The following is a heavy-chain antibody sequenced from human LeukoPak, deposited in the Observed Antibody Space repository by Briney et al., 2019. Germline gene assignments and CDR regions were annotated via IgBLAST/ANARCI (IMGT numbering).Heavy chain of an antibody. J-gene: IGHJ4*02. Sequence: ASVKVSCKASGYTFTSYGISWVRQAPGQGLEWMGWISAYNGNTNYAQKLQGRVTMTTDTSTSTAYMELRSLRSDDTAVYYCARDRGRAIAVAGTSDYWGQGTLVTASS. CDR3: ARDRGRAIAVAGTSDY. V-gene: IGHV1-18*01. CDR1: GYTFTSYG. D-gene: IGHD6-19*01. CDR2: ISAYNGNT.